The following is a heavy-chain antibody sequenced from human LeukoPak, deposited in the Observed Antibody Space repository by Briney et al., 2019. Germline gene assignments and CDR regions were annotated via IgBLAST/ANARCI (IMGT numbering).Heavy chain of an antibody. Sequence: GGSLRLSCVASGFAFSTCGMSWVRQAPGKGLEWVSTISRGGEGTYYADSVRGRSTISRDNSKNTLYMEMTSLRAEDTALYYCTKDDARGALYGMDVWGQGTTVTVSS. CDR2: ISRGGEGT. V-gene: IGHV3-23*01. D-gene: IGHD4-17*01. CDR1: GFAFSTCG. J-gene: IGHJ6*02. CDR3: TKDDARGALYGMDV.